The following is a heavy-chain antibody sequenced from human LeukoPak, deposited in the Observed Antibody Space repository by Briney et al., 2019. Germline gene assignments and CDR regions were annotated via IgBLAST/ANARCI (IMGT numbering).Heavy chain of an antibody. CDR1: GFTFINYS. J-gene: IGHJ4*02. V-gene: IGHV3-21*04. D-gene: IGHD6-13*01. CDR2: ISTNSAFI. Sequence: GGSLRLSCTASGFTFINYSMNWVRQAPGKGLEWVSSISTNSAFIYYADSVRGRFTISRDNSKNTLYLQMNSLRAEDTAVYYCAKDRESIWYPTFDYWGQGTLVTVSS. CDR3: AKDRESIWYPTFDY.